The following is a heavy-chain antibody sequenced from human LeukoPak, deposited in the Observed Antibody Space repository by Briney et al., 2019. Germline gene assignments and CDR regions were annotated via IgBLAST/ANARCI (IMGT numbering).Heavy chain of an antibody. Sequence: SETLSLTCTVSGGSISSGGYYWSWIRQPPGKGLEWIGYIYHSGSTYYNPSLKSRVTISVDTSKKQFSLKLRTATAADTAVYYCARIEAVTRGYNHAYYFDYWGQGTLVTVSS. CDR1: GGSISSGGYY. CDR2: IYHSGST. V-gene: IGHV4-30-2*01. J-gene: IGHJ4*02. CDR3: ARIEAVTRGYNHAYYFDY. D-gene: IGHD5-18*01.